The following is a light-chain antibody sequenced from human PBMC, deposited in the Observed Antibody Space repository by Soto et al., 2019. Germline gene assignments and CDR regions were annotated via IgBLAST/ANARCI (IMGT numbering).Light chain of an antibody. V-gene: IGLV2-14*03. Sequence: QSVLTQPASVSGSPGQSITISCTGTSSDVGGYNYVPCSHQHPGKAPKLLISEVSNRPSGVSNRFSGSKSGNTASLTISGLQADDEADYFCSSYTASSALLFGTGTKVTVL. CDR3: SSYTASSALL. CDR1: SSDVGGYNY. J-gene: IGLJ1*01. CDR2: EVS.